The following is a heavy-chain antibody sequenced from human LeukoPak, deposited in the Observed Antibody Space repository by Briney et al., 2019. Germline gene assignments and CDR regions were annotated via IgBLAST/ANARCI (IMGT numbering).Heavy chain of an antibody. V-gene: IGHV3-15*01. CDR3: TTVGIWCGHQGFDY. D-gene: IGHD3-10*01. Sequence: PGGSLRLSCAVSRFTFTNAWMTWVRQAPGKGLEWVGRIKGKIDGGTTDYAAPVKDRFTISRDDSKNTLYLQMSSLKTGDTAVYYCTTVGIWCGHQGFDYWGQGTLVTVSS. CDR2: IKGKIDGGTT. J-gene: IGHJ4*02. CDR1: RFTFTNAW.